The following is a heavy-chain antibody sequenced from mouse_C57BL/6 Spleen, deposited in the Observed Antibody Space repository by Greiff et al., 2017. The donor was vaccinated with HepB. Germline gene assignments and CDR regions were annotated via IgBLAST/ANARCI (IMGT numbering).Heavy chain of an antibody. CDR2: INPSNGGT. CDR3: ARWEYGPWYFDV. J-gene: IGHJ1*03. Sequence: QVQLQQPGTELVKPGASVKLSCKASGYTFTSYWMHWVKQRPGQGLEWIGNINPSNGGTNYNEKFKSKATLTVDKSPSTAYMQLRSLTSEDSAVYYCARWEYGPWYFDVWGTGTTVTVSS. D-gene: IGHD2-10*02. V-gene: IGHV1-53*01. CDR1: GYTFTSYW.